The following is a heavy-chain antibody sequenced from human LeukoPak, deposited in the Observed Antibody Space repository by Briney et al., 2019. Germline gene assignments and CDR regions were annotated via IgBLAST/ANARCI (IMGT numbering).Heavy chain of an antibody. CDR2: ISYDGSNK. J-gene: IGHJ4*02. CDR3: ANPYPQGSFDY. V-gene: IGHV3-30*18. CDR1: GFTFSSYG. D-gene: IGHD2-2*02. Sequence: GRSLRLSCAASGFTFSSYGMHWVRQAPGKGLEWVAVISYDGSNKYYADSVEGRFTISRDNSKNTLYLQMNSLRAEDTAVYYCANPYPQGSFDYWGQGTLVTVSS.